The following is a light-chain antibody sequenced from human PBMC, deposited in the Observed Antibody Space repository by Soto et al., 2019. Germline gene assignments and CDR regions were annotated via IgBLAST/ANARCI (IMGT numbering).Light chain of an antibody. CDR2: GAS. J-gene: IGKJ5*01. Sequence: EIVMTHSPATLSVSPWERATLSCSASQSVSSNLAWYQQKPGQAPRLLIYGASTRATGIPARFSGSGSGTEFTLTISSLQSEDFAVYYCQQYNNWPRITFGQGTRLEI. V-gene: IGKV3-15*01. CDR1: QSVSSN. CDR3: QQYNNWPRIT.